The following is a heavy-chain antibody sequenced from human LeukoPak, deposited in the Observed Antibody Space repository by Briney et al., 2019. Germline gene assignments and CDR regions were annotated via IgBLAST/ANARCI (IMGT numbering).Heavy chain of an antibody. V-gene: IGHV4-59*01. Sequence: SETLSLTCTVSGGSISSCYWSWIRQPPGKGLEWIGYIYYSGSTNYNPSLKSRVTISVDTSKNQFSLKLSSVTAADTAVYYCASTKIKGLRFLSPYGMDVWGQGTTVTVSS. J-gene: IGHJ6*02. CDR1: GGSISSCY. CDR2: IYYSGST. CDR3: ASTKIKGLRFLSPYGMDV. D-gene: IGHD3-3*01.